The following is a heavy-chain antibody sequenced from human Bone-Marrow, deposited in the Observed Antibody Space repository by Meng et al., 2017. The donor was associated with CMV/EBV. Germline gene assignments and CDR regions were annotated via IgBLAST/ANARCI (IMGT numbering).Heavy chain of an antibody. V-gene: IGHV4-39*01. Sequence: SETLSLTCNVSGVSVSSTSYYWGWTRQPPGKGLEWIGEMTHSRIYNYNPSLKSRVTISVDMSKHQFSLKLSSVTAVDTAVYYCVKGPHNNRCGERSPRACYYGMDVWAQGTTVTVSS. CDR2: MTHSRIY. CDR3: VKGPHNNRCGERSPRACYYGMDV. J-gene: IGHJ6*02. D-gene: IGHD1-14*01. CDR1: GVSVSSTSYY.